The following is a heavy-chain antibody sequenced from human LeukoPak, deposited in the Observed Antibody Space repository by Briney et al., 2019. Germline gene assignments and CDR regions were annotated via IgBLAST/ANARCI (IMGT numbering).Heavy chain of an antibody. CDR2: INPNSGGT. J-gene: IGHJ4*02. CDR1: GYTFTGYY. V-gene: IGHV1-2*06. Sequence: ASVKVSCKASGYTFTGYYMHWVRQAPGQGLEWMGRINPNSGGTNYAQKFQGRVTMTRDTSISTAYMELRRLRSDDTAVYYCARDVGLWLLNRGDWGQGTLVTVSS. D-gene: IGHD5-24*01. CDR3: ARDVGLWLLNRGD.